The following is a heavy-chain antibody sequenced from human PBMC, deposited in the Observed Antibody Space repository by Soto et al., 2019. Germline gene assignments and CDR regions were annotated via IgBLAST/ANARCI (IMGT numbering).Heavy chain of an antibody. J-gene: IGHJ4*02. CDR3: ATKHGIDSSGGSCYSYLDY. CDR2: IKQDGSEK. Sequence: EVQLVESGGGLVQPGGSLRLSCAASGFSFSSYWMSWVRQAPGKGLEWVANIKQDGSEKYYVDSVKGRFTISRDNAKNSLYLQMNSLRAEDTAVYYCATKHGIDSSGGSCYSYLDYWGQGTLVTVSS. CDR1: GFSFSSYW. V-gene: IGHV3-7*01. D-gene: IGHD2-15*01.